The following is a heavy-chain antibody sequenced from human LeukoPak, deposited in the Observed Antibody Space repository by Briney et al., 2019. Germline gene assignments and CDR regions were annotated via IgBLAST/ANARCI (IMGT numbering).Heavy chain of an antibody. Sequence: PSETLSLTCTVSGGSISSYYWSWIRQPAGKGLEWIGRIYTSGSTNYNPSLKSRVTMSVDTSKNQFSLKLSSVTAADTAVYYCARDSFLGYCSSTSCNNWFDPWGQGTPVTVSS. D-gene: IGHD2-2*01. CDR3: ARDSFLGYCSSTSCNNWFDP. CDR2: IYTSGST. CDR1: GGSISSYY. V-gene: IGHV4-4*07. J-gene: IGHJ5*02.